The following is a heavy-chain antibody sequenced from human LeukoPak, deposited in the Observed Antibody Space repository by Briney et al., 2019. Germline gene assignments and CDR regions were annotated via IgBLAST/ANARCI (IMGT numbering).Heavy chain of an antibody. V-gene: IGHV3-30*18. J-gene: IGHJ5*02. CDR1: GFTIGNHG. CDR3: AKDWGSSGWYNWFDP. CDR2: ISHDGRAE. Sequence: GTSLRLSCAVSGFTIGNHGMHWVRQAAGKGLEWVAMISHDGRAEYYRDSVKGRLTISRDNSNNMLYLQMNSLRVEDTAVYYCAKDWGSSGWYNWFDPWGQGTLVTISS. D-gene: IGHD6-19*01.